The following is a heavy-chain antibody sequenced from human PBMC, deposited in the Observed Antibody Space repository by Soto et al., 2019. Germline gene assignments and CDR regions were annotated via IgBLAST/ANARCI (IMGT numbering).Heavy chain of an antibody. J-gene: IGHJ4*02. V-gene: IGHV4-31*03. CDR2: IYYSGST. CDR1: GDSINSGGYY. D-gene: IGHD1-20*01. CDR3: ARAQTWFGIITVFHY. Sequence: PSDTLSLPSTVSGDSINSGGYYWSWIRQHPGKGLEWVGYIYYSGSTYYNPSLKSRVTISIDTSKNQFSLKLSSVTAADTAVYYCARAQTWFGIITVFHYWGQGTLVTVSS.